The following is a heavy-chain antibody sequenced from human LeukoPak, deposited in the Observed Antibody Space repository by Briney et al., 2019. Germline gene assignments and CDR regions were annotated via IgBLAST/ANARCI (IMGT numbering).Heavy chain of an antibody. CDR2: ISSSSYI. V-gene: IGHV3-21*01. J-gene: IGHJ6*02. Sequence: PGGSLRLSCAASGFTFSSYSMNWVRQAPGKGLEWVSSISSSSYIYYADSVKGRFTISRDNAKNSLYLQMNSLRAEDTAVYYCARVGVRGTHHYYYGMDVWGQGTTVTVSS. D-gene: IGHD3-10*01. CDR1: GFTFSSYS. CDR3: ARVGVRGTHHYYYGMDV.